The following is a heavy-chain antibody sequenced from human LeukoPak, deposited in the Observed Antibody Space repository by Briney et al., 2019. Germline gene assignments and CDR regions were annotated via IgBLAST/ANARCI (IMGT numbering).Heavy chain of an antibody. CDR2: INPNSGDT. D-gene: IGHD6-6*01. CDR1: GYTFSSYY. J-gene: IGHJ4*02. Sequence: ASVKVSCKAYGYTFSSYYMHWVLQAPGQGLEWMGWINPNSGDTNYPQKFQGRVTMTRDMSISAAFMELSRLTSDDTAVYYCGRVAGIAARPDFWGQGTLVTVSS. CDR3: GRVAGIAARPDF. V-gene: IGHV1-2*02.